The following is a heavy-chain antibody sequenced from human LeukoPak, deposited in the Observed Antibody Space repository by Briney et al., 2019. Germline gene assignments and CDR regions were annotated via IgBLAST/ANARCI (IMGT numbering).Heavy chain of an antibody. CDR3: ARDLMVGSPFDS. CDR1: GFTFSNYW. V-gene: IGHV3-74*01. D-gene: IGHD2-8*01. J-gene: IGHJ4*02. Sequence: GGCLRLSCAAPGFTFSNYWMHWVRQTPGKGLVWVSRINTDGSTSYADSVKGRFTISRDNAKNTLYLQMNSLRAEDTAVYYCARDLMVGSPFDSWGQGTLVTVSS. CDR2: INTDGST.